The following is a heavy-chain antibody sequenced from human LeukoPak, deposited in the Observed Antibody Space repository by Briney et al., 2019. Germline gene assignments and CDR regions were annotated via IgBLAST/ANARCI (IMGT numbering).Heavy chain of an antibody. CDR3: ARDGWSSGWFAY. J-gene: IGHJ5*01. V-gene: IGHV3-23*01. CDR2: ISGSGGST. Sequence: GGSLRLSCAASGFTFSSYAMSWVRQAPGKGLEWVSAISGSGGSTYYADSVKGRFTISRDTSKNTLDLQMNSLRAEDTAVYYCARDGWSSGWFAYWGQGTLVTVSS. CDR1: GFTFSSYA. D-gene: IGHD6-25*01.